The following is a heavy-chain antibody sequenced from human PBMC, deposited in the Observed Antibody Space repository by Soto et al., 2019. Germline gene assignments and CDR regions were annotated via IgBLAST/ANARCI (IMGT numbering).Heavy chain of an antibody. CDR3: VKDVWAGIAAAVAYYYGMDV. D-gene: IGHD6-13*01. CDR2: ISSNGGST. CDR1: GFTFSSYA. Sequence: SGGSLRLSCSASGFTFSSYAMHWVRQAPGKGLEYVSAISSNGGSTYYADSVKGRFTISRDNSKNTLYLQMSSLRAEDTAVYYCVKDVWAGIAAAVAYYYGMDVWGQGTTVTVSS. J-gene: IGHJ6*02. V-gene: IGHV3-64D*06.